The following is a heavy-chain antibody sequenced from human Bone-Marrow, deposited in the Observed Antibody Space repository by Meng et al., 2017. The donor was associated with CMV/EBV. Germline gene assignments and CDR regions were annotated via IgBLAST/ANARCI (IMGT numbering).Heavy chain of an antibody. CDR1: NGSISSYY. V-gene: IGHV4-59*01. Sequence: SETLSLTCTVSNGSISSYYWSWIRQPPGKRLEWIGFIYYSGRTNYNPSVKSRVTMSVDTSKNQFTLELNSVTAADTAAYYCAREGRGYSAYDPLEYWGQGTLVTVSS. CDR2: IYYSGRT. CDR3: AREGRGYSAYDPLEY. D-gene: IGHD5-12*01. J-gene: IGHJ4*02.